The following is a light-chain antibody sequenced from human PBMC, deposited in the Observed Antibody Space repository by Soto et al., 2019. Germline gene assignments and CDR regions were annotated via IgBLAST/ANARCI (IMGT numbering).Light chain of an antibody. CDR1: QTINSR. CDR2: GAS. CDR3: QQGYSTPVT. J-gene: IGKJ5*01. V-gene: IGKV1-39*01. Sequence: DIQLTQSPSTLSASAGDRVTITCRASQTINSRLAWYQQKPGRAPRLLIYGASNLQSGVPSRFSGSGSGTDFTLTISSLLPEDFATYYCQQGYSTPVTFGQGTRLEI.